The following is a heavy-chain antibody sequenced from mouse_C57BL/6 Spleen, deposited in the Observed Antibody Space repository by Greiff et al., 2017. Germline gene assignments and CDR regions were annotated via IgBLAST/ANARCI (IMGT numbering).Heavy chain of an antibody. V-gene: IGHV5-6*01. CDR2: ISSGGSYT. CDR1: GFTFSSYG. J-gene: IGHJ4*01. CDR3: ARSYDGYYGDY. Sequence: EVQRVESGGDLVKPGGSLKLSCAASGFTFSSYGMSWVRQTPDKRLEWVATISSGGSYTYYTDSVKGRFTLSRDNAKNTLYLQLSSLKSEDTAMYYCARSYDGYYGDYWGQGTSVTVSS. D-gene: IGHD2-3*01.